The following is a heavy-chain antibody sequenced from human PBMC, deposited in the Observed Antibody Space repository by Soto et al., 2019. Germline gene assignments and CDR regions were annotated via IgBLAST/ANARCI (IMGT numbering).Heavy chain of an antibody. CDR3: ARAGSSSNYYYYGMDV. CDR1: GGSISSYY. J-gene: IGHJ6*02. Sequence: SETLSLTCXVSGGSISSYYWSWIRQPPGKGLEWIGYLYYSGSTNYNPSLKSRVTISVDTSKNQFSLKLSSVTAADTAVYYCARAGSSSNYYYYGMDVWGQGTTVTVSS. CDR2: LYYSGST. D-gene: IGHD6-13*01. V-gene: IGHV4-59*01.